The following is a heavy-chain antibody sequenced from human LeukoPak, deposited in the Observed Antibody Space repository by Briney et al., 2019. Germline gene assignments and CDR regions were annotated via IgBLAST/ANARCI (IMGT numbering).Heavy chain of an antibody. CDR2: IYYSGST. CDR3: ARGYCSGGSCYITWFDP. Sequence: SETLSLTCAVYGGSFSGYYWSWIRQPPGKGLEWIGYIYYSGSTNYNPSLKSRVTISVDTSKNQFSLKLSSVTAADTAVYYCARGYCSGGSCYITWFDPWVQGT. J-gene: IGHJ5*02. D-gene: IGHD2-15*01. CDR1: GGSFSGYY. V-gene: IGHV4-59*08.